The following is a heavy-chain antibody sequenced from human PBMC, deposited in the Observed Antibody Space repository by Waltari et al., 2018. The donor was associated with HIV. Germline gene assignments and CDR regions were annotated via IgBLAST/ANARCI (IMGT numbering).Heavy chain of an antibody. CDR3: ARDGRSSSTIFGGHYYYYGMDV. Sequence: QVQLVQSGAEVKKPGSSVKVSCKASGGTFSSYAISWVRQAPGQGLEWMGGIRPSVGTANYAQKFQGRVTITADESTSTAYMELSSLRSEDTAVYYCARDGRSSSTIFGGHYYYYGMDVWGQGTTVTVSS. J-gene: IGHJ6*02. CDR1: GGTFSSYA. CDR2: IRPSVGTA. V-gene: IGHV1-69*13. D-gene: IGHD3-3*01.